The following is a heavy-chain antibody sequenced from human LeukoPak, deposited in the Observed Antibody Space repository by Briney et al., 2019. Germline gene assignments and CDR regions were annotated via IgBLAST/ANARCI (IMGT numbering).Heavy chain of an antibody. V-gene: IGHV1-46*01. D-gene: IGHD6-25*01. CDR3: AREAVAARYYYMDV. CDR1: GYTFTSYY. Sequence: ASVKVSCKASGYTFTSYYMHWVRQAPGQGHEWMGIINPSGGSTSYAQKFQGRVTMTRYMSTSTVYMELSSLRSEDTAVYYCAREAVAARYYYMDVWGKGTTVTVSS. J-gene: IGHJ6*03. CDR2: INPSGGST.